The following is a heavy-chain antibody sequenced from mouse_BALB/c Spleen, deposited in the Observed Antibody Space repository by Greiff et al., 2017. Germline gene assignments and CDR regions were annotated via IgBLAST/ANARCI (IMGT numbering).Heavy chain of an antibody. CDR2: IRNKANGYTT. V-gene: IGHV7-3*02. CDR3: ARDLYGNFAY. Sequence: EVQGVESGGGLVQPGGSLRLSCATSGFTFTDYYMSWVRQPPGKALEWLGFIRNKANGYTTEYSASVKGRFTISRDNSQSILYLQMNTLRAEDSATYYCARDLYGNFAYWGQGTLVTVSA. J-gene: IGHJ3*01. CDR1: GFTFTDYY. D-gene: IGHD2-10*02.